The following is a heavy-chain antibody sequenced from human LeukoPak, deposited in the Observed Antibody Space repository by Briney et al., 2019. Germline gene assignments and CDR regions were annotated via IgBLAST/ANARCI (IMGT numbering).Heavy chain of an antibody. D-gene: IGHD5-18*01. CDR1: GYTFTGYY. CDR2: INPNSGGT. J-gene: IGHJ5*02. Sequence: ASVKVSCKASGYTFTGYYMHWARQAPGQGLEWMGWINPNSGGTNYAQKFQGRVTMTRDTSISTAYMELSRLRSDDTAVYYCARDRGGYSYGFGWFDPWGQGTLVTVSS. CDR3: ARDRGGYSYGFGWFDP. V-gene: IGHV1-2*02.